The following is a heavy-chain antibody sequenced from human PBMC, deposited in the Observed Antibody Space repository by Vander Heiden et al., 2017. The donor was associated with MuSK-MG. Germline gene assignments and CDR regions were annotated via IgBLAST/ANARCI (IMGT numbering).Heavy chain of an antibody. D-gene: IGHD6-13*01. Sequence: EVQLVESGGGLVQPGRSLRLSRAASGFNVDDYGMHWVRQAPGKGLEWVSGISWNSGSIGYADSVKGRVTISRDNAKNSLYLQMNSLRTEDTALYYCAKSPLTHAGYYMDVWGKGTTVTVSS. CDR3: AKSPLTHAGYYMDV. V-gene: IGHV3-9*01. CDR1: GFNVDDYG. J-gene: IGHJ6*03. CDR2: ISWNSGSI.